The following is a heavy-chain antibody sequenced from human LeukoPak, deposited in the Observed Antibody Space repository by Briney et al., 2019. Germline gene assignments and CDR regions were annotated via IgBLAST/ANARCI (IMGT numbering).Heavy chain of an antibody. CDR3: ARSHCSSTSCRYSYYYYYMDV. CDR2: IYTSGST. CDR1: GGSISSYY. V-gene: IGHV4-4*07. J-gene: IGHJ6*03. Sequence: SETLSLTCTVSGGSISSYYWSWIRQPAGKGLEWIGRIYTSGSTNYNPSLKSRVTMSVDTSKNRFSLKLSSVTAADTAVYYCARSHCSSTSCRYSYYYYYMDVWGKGTTVTISS. D-gene: IGHD2-2*01.